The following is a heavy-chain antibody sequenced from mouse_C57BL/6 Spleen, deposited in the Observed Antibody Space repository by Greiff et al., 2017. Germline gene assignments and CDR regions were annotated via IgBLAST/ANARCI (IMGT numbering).Heavy chain of an antibody. Sequence: VKVVESGPGLVQPSQSLSITCTVSGFSLTSYGVHWVRQSPGKGLEWLGVIWSGGSTDYNAAFISRLSISKDNSKSQVFFKMNSLQADDTAIYYCALLGGAMDYWGQGTSVTVSS. CDR1: GFSLTSYG. J-gene: IGHJ4*01. CDR2: IWSGGST. CDR3: ALLGGAMDY. V-gene: IGHV2-2*01.